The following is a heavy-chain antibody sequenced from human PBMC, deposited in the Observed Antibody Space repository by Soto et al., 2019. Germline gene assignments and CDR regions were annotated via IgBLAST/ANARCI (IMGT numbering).Heavy chain of an antibody. D-gene: IGHD3-3*01. CDR3: AKFSGGDFWSGYFGPDY. CDR2: ISGSGINT. Sequence: GGSLRLSCAASGFTFSSYAMSWVRQAPGKGLEWVSSISGSGINTNYADSVKGRFTIARENSKNTMYLQMNSLRAEETAVYYWAKFSGGDFWSGYFGPDYWGQGTLVTVSS. J-gene: IGHJ4*02. V-gene: IGHV3-23*01. CDR1: GFTFSSYA.